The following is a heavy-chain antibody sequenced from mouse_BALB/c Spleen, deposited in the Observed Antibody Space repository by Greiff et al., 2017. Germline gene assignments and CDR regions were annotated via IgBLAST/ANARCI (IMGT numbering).Heavy chain of an antibody. Sequence: VQLQESGAELMKPGASVKISCKATGYTFSSYWIEWVKQRPGHGLEWIGEILPGSGSTNYNEKFKGKATFTADTSSNTAYMQLSSLTSEDSAVYYCAREVERAWFAYWGQGTLVTVSA. CDR1: GYTFSSYW. V-gene: IGHV1-9*01. J-gene: IGHJ3*01. CDR3: AREVERAWFAY. CDR2: ILPGSGST. D-gene: IGHD1-1*01.